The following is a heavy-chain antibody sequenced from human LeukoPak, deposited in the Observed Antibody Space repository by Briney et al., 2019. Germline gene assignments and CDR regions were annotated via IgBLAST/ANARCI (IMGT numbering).Heavy chain of an antibody. J-gene: IGHJ6*03. CDR3: ARDGYSYGSYYYYYYMDV. CDR1: GYTFTGYY. D-gene: IGHD5-18*01. Sequence: GASVKVSCKASGYTFTGYYMHWVRQAPGQGLGWMGWINPNSGGTNYAQKFQGRVTMTRDTSISTAYMELSRLRSDDTAVYYCARDGYSYGSYYYYYYMDVWGKGTTVTISS. V-gene: IGHV1-2*02. CDR2: INPNSGGT.